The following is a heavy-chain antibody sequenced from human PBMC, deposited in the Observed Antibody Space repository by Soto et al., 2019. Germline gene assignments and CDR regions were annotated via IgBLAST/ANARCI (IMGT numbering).Heavy chain of an antibody. J-gene: IGHJ6*02. CDR2: ISSSSSTI. CDR3: GRDRRYNKNWEVDHSYGMDV. D-gene: IGHD1-7*01. Sequence: GGSLRLSCAASGFTFRSDSMNWVRRAPGKGLEWVSYISSSSSTIYYGDSAEGRFTISRDNAKNSLYLQMNSLRDEDTAVDYCGRDRRYNKNWEVDHSYGMDVWGQRTTVTLSS. CDR1: GFTFRSDS. V-gene: IGHV3-48*02.